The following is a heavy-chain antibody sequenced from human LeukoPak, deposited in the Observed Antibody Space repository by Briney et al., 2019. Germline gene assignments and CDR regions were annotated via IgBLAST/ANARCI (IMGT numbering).Heavy chain of an antibody. D-gene: IGHD6-13*01. CDR2: IYYSGST. CDR1: GGSISSSSYY. Sequence: PSETLSLTCTVSGGSISSSSYYWGWIRQPPGKGLEWIGSIYYSGSTYYNPSLKSRVTISVDRSKNQFSLKLSSVTAADTAVYYCATGYSSSWFGWFDPWGQGTLVTVSS. V-gene: IGHV4-39*07. J-gene: IGHJ5*02. CDR3: ATGYSSSWFGWFDP.